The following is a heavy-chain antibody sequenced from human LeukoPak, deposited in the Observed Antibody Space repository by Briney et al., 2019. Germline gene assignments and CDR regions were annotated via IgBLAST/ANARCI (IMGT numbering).Heavy chain of an antibody. Sequence: ASVKVSCKASGYTFTSYDINWVRQAPGQGLEWMGLMNPNSGNTSYAQKFQGRVTMTRNTSISTAYMELSSLRSEDTAVYCCARRRVAAAEDYYYYYGMDVWGQGTTVSVS. J-gene: IGHJ6*01. V-gene: IGHV1-8*01. CDR3: ARRRVAAAEDYYYYYGMDV. CDR1: GYTFTSYD. D-gene: IGHD6-13*01. CDR2: MNPNSGNT.